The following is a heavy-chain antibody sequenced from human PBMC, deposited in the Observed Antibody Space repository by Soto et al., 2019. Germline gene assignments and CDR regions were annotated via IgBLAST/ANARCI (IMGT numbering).Heavy chain of an antibody. CDR1: GASINSGNYY. Sequence: SETLSLTCTVSGASINSGNYYWTWIRQTPGRGLEWIGYVYHSGSAYYNPSLNSRLTISVDTSRNLFSLKLNSVTAADTAVYYCARGREGDMVRTYKSVFEFWGQGTLVTVSS. CDR3: ARGREGDMVRTYKSVFEF. V-gene: IGHV4-30-4*01. J-gene: IGHJ4*02. CDR2: VYHSGSA. D-gene: IGHD3-10*01.